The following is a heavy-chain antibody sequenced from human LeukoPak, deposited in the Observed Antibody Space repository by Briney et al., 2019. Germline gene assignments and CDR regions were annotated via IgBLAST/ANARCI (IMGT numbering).Heavy chain of an antibody. CDR2: ISSSSSYI. Sequence: GGSLRLSCAASGFTFSSYSMNWVRQAPGKGLEWVSSISSSSSYIYYADSVKGRFTISRDNAKNSLYLQMNSLRAEDTAVYYCARACIAVAGIVDYWGQGTLVTVFS. D-gene: IGHD6-19*01. J-gene: IGHJ4*02. CDR1: GFTFSSYS. CDR3: ARACIAVAGIVDY. V-gene: IGHV3-21*01.